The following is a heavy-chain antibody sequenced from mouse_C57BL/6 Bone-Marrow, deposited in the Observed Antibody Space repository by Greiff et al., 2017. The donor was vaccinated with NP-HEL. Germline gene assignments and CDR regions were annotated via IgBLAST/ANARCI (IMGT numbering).Heavy chain of an antibody. V-gene: IGHV1-61*01. CDR1: GYTFTSYW. CDR3: ARYRDSFDY. CDR2: IYHSDSET. Sequence: QVQLQQPGAELVRPGSSVKLSCKASGYTFTSYWMDWVKQRPGQGLEWIGNIYHSDSETHYNQKFKDKATLTVDKSSSKAYMQLSSLTSEDSAVYYCARYRDSFDYWGQGTTLTVSS. J-gene: IGHJ2*01.